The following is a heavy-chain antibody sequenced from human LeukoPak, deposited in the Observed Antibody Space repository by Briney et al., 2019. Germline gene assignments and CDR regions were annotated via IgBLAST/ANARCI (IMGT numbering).Heavy chain of an antibody. CDR3: TRISSSPAALYYYYMDV. CDR1: GFTFGDNP. V-gene: IGHV3-49*04. CDR2: IRSDRYGGTS. Sequence: PGRSLRLSCTASGFTFGDNPLNWVRQAPGKGLEWVGLIRSDRYGGTSEYVASVNGRFSISRDDSRNILYLGMNSLRNEDTAVYFCTRISSSPAALYYYYMDVWGKGIPVTVSS. D-gene: IGHD6-6*01. J-gene: IGHJ6*03.